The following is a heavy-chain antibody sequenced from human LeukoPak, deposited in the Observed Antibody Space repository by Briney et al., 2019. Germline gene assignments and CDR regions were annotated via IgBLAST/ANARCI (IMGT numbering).Heavy chain of an antibody. J-gene: IGHJ6*02. Sequence: PSETLSLTCTVSGGSISRYYLSWIRQPAEKGLEWMGRIYTSGSTKYNPSLKSRVTMSVDTSKNQFSLKLSSVTAADTAVYYCARILTPDSSGFYYGMDVWGQGTTVTVSS. CDR2: IYTSGST. CDR3: ARILTPDSSGFYYGMDV. CDR1: GGSISRYY. D-gene: IGHD3-22*01. V-gene: IGHV4-4*07.